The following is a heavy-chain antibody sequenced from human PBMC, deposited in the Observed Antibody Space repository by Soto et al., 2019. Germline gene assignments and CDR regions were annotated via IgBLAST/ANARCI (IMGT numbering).Heavy chain of an antibody. D-gene: IGHD3-3*01. CDR2: INSDGSST. V-gene: IGHV3-74*01. CDR1: GFTFSSYW. CDR3: ARDPVYYDFWSGYYTDYYYYYGMDV. Sequence: QPGGSLRLSCAASGFTFSSYWMHWVRQAPGKGLVWVSRINSDGSSTSYADSVKGRFTISRDNSKNTLYLQMNSLRAEDTAVYYCARDPVYYDFWSGYYTDYYYYYGMDVWGQGTTVTVSS. J-gene: IGHJ6*02.